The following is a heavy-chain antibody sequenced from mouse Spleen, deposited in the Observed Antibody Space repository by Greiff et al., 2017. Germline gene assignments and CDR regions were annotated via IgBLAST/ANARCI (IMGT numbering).Heavy chain of an antibody. CDR3: ARDYGNWYFDV. J-gene: IGHJ1*01. D-gene: IGHD2-1*01. CDR1: GYAFSSYW. Sequence: VQLQQSGAELVKPGASVTISCKASGYAFSSYWMNWVKQRPGKGLEWIGQIYPGDGATNYTGKFKGMATMTADKSYSTAYILLSSLTSEDSAVYFCARDYGNWYFDVWGAGTTVTVSS. CDR2: IYPGDGAT. V-gene: IGHV1-80*01.